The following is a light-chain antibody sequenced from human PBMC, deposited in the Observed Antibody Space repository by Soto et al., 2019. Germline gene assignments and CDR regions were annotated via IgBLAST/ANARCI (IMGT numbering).Light chain of an antibody. V-gene: IGKV1-12*02. CDR3: QQIGSYPFT. J-gene: IGKJ3*01. CDR1: QNIRAW. CDR2: AAS. Sequence: DIQMTQSPSTLSASVGDRVTITCRASQNIRAWLARYQQKPGKAPKLLIYAASSLHSGVPSRFSGSGSGTDFTLTITSLQPEDFATYYCQQIGSYPFTFGPGTKVDI.